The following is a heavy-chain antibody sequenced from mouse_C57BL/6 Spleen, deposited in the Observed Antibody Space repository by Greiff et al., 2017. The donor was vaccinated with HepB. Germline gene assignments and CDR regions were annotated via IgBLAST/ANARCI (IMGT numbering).Heavy chain of an antibody. J-gene: IGHJ3*01. CDR2: INYDGSST. V-gene: IGHV5-16*01. CDR1: GFTFSDYY. D-gene: IGHD4-1*01. Sequence: EVQGVESAGGLVQPGSSMKLSCTASGFTFSDYYMAWVRQVPEKGLEWVANINYDGSSTYYLDSLKSRFIISRDNAKNILYLQMSSLKSEDTATYYWARGGELGRGAWFAYWGQGTLVTVSA. CDR3: ARGGELGRGAWFAY.